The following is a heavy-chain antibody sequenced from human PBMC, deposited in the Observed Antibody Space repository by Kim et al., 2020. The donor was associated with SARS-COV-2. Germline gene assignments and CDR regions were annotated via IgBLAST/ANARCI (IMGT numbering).Heavy chain of an antibody. J-gene: IGHJ4*02. CDR1: GFTFSSYG. CDR2: IWYDGSNK. Sequence: GGSLRLSCAASGFTFSSYGMHWVRQAPGKGLEWVAVIWYDGSNKYYADSVKGRFTISRDNSKNTLYLQMNSLRAEDTAVYYCARDADSSGWYGGWWVLDYWGQGTLVTVSS. V-gene: IGHV3-33*01. D-gene: IGHD6-19*01. CDR3: ARDADSSGWYGGWWVLDY.